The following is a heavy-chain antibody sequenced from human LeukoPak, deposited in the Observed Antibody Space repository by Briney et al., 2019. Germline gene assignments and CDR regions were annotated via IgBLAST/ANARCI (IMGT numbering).Heavy chain of an antibody. J-gene: IGHJ5*02. V-gene: IGHV4-34*01. CDR3: ARPIVRMVRGGAFDP. CDR2: INHSGST. CDR1: GGSFSGYY. D-gene: IGHD3-10*01. Sequence: SETLSLTCAVYGGSFSGYYWSWIRQPPGKGLEWIGEINHSGSTNYNPSLKSRVTISVDTSKNQFSLKLSSVTAADTAVYYCARPIVRMVRGGAFDPWGQGTLVTVSS.